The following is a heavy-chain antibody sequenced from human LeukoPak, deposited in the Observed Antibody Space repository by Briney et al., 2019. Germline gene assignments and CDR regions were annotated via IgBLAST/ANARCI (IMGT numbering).Heavy chain of an antibody. CDR2: IIPILGIA. D-gene: IGHD4-17*01. J-gene: IGHJ4*02. CDR1: HYTFTSYG. Sequence: SVKVSCKASHYTFTSYGVSWVRQAPGQGLEWMGRIIPILGIANYAQKFQGRVTITADKSTSTAYMELSSLRSEDTAVYYCARVDYGDYEDYWGQGTLVTVSS. V-gene: IGHV1-69*04. CDR3: ARVDYGDYEDY.